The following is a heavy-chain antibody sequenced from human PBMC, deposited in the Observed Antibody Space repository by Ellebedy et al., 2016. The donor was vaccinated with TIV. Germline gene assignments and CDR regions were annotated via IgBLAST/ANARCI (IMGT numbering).Heavy chain of an antibody. CDR1: GFSLSTSGVG. D-gene: IGHD3-9*01. J-gene: IGHJ5*02. V-gene: IGHV2-5*02. CDR2: IYWDDDK. Sequence: SGPTLVXPTQTLTLTCTFSGFSLSTSGVGVGWIRQPPGKALEWLALIYWDDDKRYSPSLKSRLTITKDTSKNQVVLTMTNMDPVDTATYYCAHSGGKFHFDWTCFDPWGQGTLVTVSS. CDR3: AHSGGKFHFDWTCFDP.